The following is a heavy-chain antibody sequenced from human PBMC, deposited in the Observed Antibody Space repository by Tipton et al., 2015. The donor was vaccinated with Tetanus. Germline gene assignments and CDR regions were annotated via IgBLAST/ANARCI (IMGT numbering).Heavy chain of an antibody. Sequence: SLRLSCAASGFIFSNAWMSWVRQAPGKGLEWVGRIKSNADGGATDYAAPLKGRFIISRDDSKNTLYLQMNSLKTEDKAVYYCTREIVVVPAAILGGRDLYYYGMDVWGQGTTVTVSS. CDR2: IKSNADGGAT. J-gene: IGHJ6*02. D-gene: IGHD2-2*02. CDR3: TREIVVVPAAILGGRDLYYYGMDV. V-gene: IGHV3-15*01. CDR1: GFIFSNAW.